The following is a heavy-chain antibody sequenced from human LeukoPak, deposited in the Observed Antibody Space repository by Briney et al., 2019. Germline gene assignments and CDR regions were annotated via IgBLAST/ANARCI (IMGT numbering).Heavy chain of an antibody. D-gene: IGHD6-13*01. V-gene: IGHV4-30-4*08. J-gene: IGHJ4*02. CDR2: IYYSGST. Sequence: SQTLSLTCTVSGGSISSGDYYWSWIRQPPGKGLEWIGYIYYSGSTYYNPSLKSRVTISVDTSKNQFSLKLSSVTAAVTAVYYCARVTGYSSSWYSVDYWGQGTLVTVSS. CDR1: GGSISSGDYY. CDR3: ARVTGYSSSWYSVDY.